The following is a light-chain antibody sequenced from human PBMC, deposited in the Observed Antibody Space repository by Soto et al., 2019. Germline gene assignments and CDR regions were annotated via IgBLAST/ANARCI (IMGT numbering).Light chain of an antibody. J-gene: IGLJ2*01. V-gene: IGLV7-46*01. CDR3: LLSYNAARV. CDR1: TGAVTSNHH. Sequence: QTVVTQEPSLTVSPGGTVTLTCGSSTGAVTSNHHPYGFQQKAGQAPRTLIYDTSNNHSWTPARFSGSLLGDKAALTLSGAQPEDEAQYYCLLSYNAARVFGGGTKLTVL. CDR2: DTS.